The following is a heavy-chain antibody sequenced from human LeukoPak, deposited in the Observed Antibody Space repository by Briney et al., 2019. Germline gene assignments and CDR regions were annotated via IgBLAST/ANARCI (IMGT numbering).Heavy chain of an antibody. J-gene: IGHJ4*02. Sequence: SETLSLTCAVYGGSCSDYYCSWIRQPPGKGLEWIGEIHPYGTFYYNSSLRSRLTISIDTSKTQFSLRLTSVTAADAAFYYCARGRDRSKAGDHWGQGTLVTVSS. CDR3: ARGRDRSKAGDH. D-gene: IGHD5-24*01. CDR1: GGSCSDYY. CDR2: IHPYGTF. V-gene: IGHV4-34*01.